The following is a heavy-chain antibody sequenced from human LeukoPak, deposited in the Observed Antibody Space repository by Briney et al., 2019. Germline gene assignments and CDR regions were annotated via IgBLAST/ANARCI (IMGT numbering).Heavy chain of an antibody. V-gene: IGHV4-34*01. CDR2: ISHSGST. Sequence: SETLSLTCAVYGGSFSGYYWSWIRQPAGKGLEWIGSISHSGSTYYDPSLKSRITISVDTSKNQFSLKVRSVTAADTAVYYCARRITGTTSDSFDYWGQGILVTVSS. D-gene: IGHD1-20*01. CDR3: ARRITGTTSDSFDY. J-gene: IGHJ4*02. CDR1: GGSFSGYY.